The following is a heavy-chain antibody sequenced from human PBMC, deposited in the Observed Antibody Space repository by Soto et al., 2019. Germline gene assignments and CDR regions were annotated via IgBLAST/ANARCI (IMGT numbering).Heavy chain of an antibody. CDR2: ISSSGGST. J-gene: IGHJ4*02. V-gene: IGHV3-23*01. CDR3: AKYQPMTQPRPYFDY. D-gene: IGHD3-22*01. CDR1: GFTFSSYA. Sequence: EVQLLESGGDLIQPGGSLRLSCAASGFTFSSYAMSWVRQAPGKGLGWVSAISSSGGSTFYADSVKGRFTISRDNSRNTLYLQMNRLRAEDTAIDYCAKYQPMTQPRPYFDYWGQGTLVTVSS.